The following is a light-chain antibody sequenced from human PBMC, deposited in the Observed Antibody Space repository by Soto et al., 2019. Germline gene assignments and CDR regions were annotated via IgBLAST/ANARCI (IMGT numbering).Light chain of an antibody. CDR3: QQYHDWPPLT. CDR2: DAT. Sequence: DIVMTQSPATLSESPGERVTLSCRASQSISSNLAWYQQKPGQPPRLLIYDATSRATGIPSRFSGSGSGTDFTLTIISLQSEDFAVYVCQQYHDWPPLTFGGGTKVEIK. CDR1: QSISSN. V-gene: IGKV3D-15*01. J-gene: IGKJ4*01.